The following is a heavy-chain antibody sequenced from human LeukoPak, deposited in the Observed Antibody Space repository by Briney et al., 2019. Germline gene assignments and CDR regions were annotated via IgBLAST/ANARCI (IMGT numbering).Heavy chain of an antibody. V-gene: IGHV1-46*01. J-gene: IGHJ5*01. CDR1: GYTFTSYY. CDR2: INPSGGST. D-gene: IGHD6-19*01. Sequence: ASVKVSCTASGYTFTSYYMHWVRQAPGQGLEWMGIINPSGGSTSYAQKFQGRVTMTRDTSTSTVYMELSSLRSEDTAVYYCARSVAGYSSEGNWFDSWGQGTLVTVSS. CDR3: ARSVAGYSSEGNWFDS.